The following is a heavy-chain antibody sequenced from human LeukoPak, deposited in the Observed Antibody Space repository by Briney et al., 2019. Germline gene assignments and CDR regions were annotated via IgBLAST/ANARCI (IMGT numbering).Heavy chain of an antibody. CDR1: GITASSYD. Sequence: PGVSVTLSCAASGITASSYDMMWLPQAPGKGLEGVSSISGSGDRTIYTDSVKGRFNIYRDNIKNTIYMKMNSLRSNDTSLYDCAKDSNGDYIGAFDMWGQGTMVTVSS. J-gene: IGHJ3*02. CDR3: AKDSNGDYIGAFDM. V-gene: IGHV3-23*01. CDR2: ISGSGDRT. D-gene: IGHD4-17*01.